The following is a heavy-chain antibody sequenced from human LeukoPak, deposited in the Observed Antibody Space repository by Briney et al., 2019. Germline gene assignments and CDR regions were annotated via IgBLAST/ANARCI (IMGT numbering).Heavy chain of an antibody. D-gene: IGHD6-19*01. CDR3: ARGRIAVAGLYVY. CDR2: MNPNSGNT. CDR1: GYTFTSYD. Sequence: GASVKVSCRASGYTFTSYDINWVRQATGQGLEWMGWMNPNSGNTGYAQKFQGRVTMTRNTSISTAYMELSSLRSEDTAVYYCARGRIAVAGLYVYWGQGTLVTVSS. J-gene: IGHJ4*02. V-gene: IGHV1-8*01.